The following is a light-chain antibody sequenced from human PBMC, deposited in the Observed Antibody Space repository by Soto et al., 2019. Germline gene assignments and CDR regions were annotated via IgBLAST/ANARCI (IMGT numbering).Light chain of an antibody. J-gene: IGLJ1*01. V-gene: IGLV2-14*01. Sequence: QSALTQPASVSGSPGQSITISCTGTSSDVGGYNYVSWYQQHAGKAPKLIIYEVSNRPSGVSNRFSGSKSGNTASLTISGLQAEVEADYYCNSYTSKSTGVFGTGTKVTVL. CDR2: EVS. CDR1: SSDVGGYNY. CDR3: NSYTSKSTGV.